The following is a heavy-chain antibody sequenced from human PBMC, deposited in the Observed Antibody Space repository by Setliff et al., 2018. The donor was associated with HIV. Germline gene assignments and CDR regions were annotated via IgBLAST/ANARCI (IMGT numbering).Heavy chain of an antibody. J-gene: IGHJ4*02. V-gene: IGHV4-39*01. CDR2: IHSSGST. Sequence: SETLSLTCTVSGDSIISSRNFWGWIRQPPGKGLEWIGNIHSSGSTYYNPSLKSRVFISVDLSINQFSLKLHSVTAADTAVYYCARRFEQWLAFDYWGQGTLVTVSS. CDR3: ARRFEQWLAFDY. CDR1: GDSIISSRNF. D-gene: IGHD6-19*01.